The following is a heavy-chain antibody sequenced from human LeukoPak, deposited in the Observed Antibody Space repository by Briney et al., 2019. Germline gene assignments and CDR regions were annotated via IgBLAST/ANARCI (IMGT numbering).Heavy chain of an antibody. D-gene: IGHD2-15*01. CDR3: ARASTYCSGGSCYSFDY. CDR2: IYHSGST. Sequence: SETLSLTCTVSGYSISSGYYWGWIRQPPGKGLEWIGSIYHSGSTYYNPSLKSRVTISVDTSKNQFSLKLSSVTAADTAVYYCARASTYCSGGSCYSFDYWGQGTLVTVSS. V-gene: IGHV4-38-2*02. J-gene: IGHJ4*02. CDR1: GYSISSGYY.